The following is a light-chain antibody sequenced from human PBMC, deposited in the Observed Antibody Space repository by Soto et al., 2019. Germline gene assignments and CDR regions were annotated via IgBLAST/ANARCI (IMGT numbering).Light chain of an antibody. V-gene: IGKV1-39*01. CDR3: QQSYDTVAIT. CDR2: VAS. CDR1: QRISTY. Sequence: DIQITQSPSDMSASVGDRVTITCRASQRISTYLNWYQQKPGQAPKLLIYVASLLQSGVPSRFSGSGSGTDFTLTISGLQPEDLATYYCQQSYDTVAITFGQGTRLEIK. J-gene: IGKJ5*01.